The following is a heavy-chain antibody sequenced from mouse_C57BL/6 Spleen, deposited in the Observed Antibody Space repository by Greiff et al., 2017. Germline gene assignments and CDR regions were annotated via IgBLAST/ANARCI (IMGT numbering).Heavy chain of an antibody. V-gene: IGHV3-6*01. CDR3: AREHYDYGEFAC. CDR1: GYSFTSCYY. J-gene: IGHJ3*01. D-gene: IGHD2-4*01. Sequence: EVKLQESGAGLVKPSQSLSLSCSVTGYSFTSCYYWYWIRQSPGNKLEWMGYISYDGSNNYNPTLKKRISITRDTSNNQLFLQLNTVTTEDTATYYCAREHYDYGEFACWGKGTLVTVSA. CDR2: ISYDGSN.